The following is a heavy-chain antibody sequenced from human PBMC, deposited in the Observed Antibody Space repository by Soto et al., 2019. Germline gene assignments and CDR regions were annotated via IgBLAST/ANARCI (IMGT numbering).Heavy chain of an antibody. Sequence: SETLSLTCAVYGGSLSGYYWSWIRQPPGKGLEWIGEINHSGSTNYNPSLKSRVTISVDTSKNQFSLKLSSVTAADTAVYYCATLPYSSSSGYYYYYGMDVWGQGTTVTVSS. CDR1: GGSLSGYY. J-gene: IGHJ6*02. V-gene: IGHV4-34*01. CDR2: INHSGST. D-gene: IGHD6-6*01. CDR3: ATLPYSSSSGYYYYYGMDV.